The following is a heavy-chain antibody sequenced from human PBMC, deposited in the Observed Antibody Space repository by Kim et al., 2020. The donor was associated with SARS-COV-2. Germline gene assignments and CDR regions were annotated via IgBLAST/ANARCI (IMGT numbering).Heavy chain of an antibody. V-gene: IGHV4-59*01. CDR1: GGSISSYY. CDR2: IYYSGST. CDR3: ARDPGYSSSWYYFDY. Sequence: SETLSLTCTVSGGSISSYYWSWIRQPPGKGLEWIGYIYYSGSTNHNPSLKSRVTISVDTSKNQFSLKLSSVTAADTAVYYCARDPGYSSSWYYFDYWGQGTLVTVSS. J-gene: IGHJ4*02. D-gene: IGHD6-13*01.